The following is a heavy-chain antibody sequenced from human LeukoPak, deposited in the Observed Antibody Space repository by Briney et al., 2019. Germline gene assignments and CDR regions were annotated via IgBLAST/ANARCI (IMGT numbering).Heavy chain of an antibody. CDR3: ARDSVTTGFYFDY. J-gene: IGHJ4*02. D-gene: IGHD4-17*01. Sequence: PGRSLRLSCAASGFTFSSYGMHWVRQAPGKGLEWVAFISYHGKSENYADSVKGRFTISRDISKNMLYLQMNSLRPEDTAVYYCARDSVTTGFYFDYWGQGTLVTVSS. V-gene: IGHV3-30*19. CDR2: ISYHGKSE. CDR1: GFTFSSYG.